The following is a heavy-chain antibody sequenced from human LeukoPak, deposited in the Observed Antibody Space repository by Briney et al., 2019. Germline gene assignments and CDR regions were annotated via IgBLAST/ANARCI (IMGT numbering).Heavy chain of an antibody. J-gene: IGHJ5*02. D-gene: IGHD4-23*01. CDR3: ARANYGGNSAIDNWFDP. CDR2: IYYSGTT. CDR1: GGSINSGDYY. V-gene: IGHV4-30-4*08. Sequence: TSETLPLTCTVSGGSINSGDYYWSWIRQPPGKGLEWIGFIYYSGTTYYSPSLKSRVTISVDRSKNQFSLKLSSVTAADTAVYYCARANYGGNSAIDNWFDPWGQGTLVTVSS.